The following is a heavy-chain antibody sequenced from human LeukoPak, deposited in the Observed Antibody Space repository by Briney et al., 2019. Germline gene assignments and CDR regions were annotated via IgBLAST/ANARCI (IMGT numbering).Heavy chain of an antibody. J-gene: IGHJ4*02. V-gene: IGHV3-48*04. CDR1: GFTFSSYS. CDR2: ISSSSSTI. CDR3: ARGRGYLY. D-gene: IGHD6-13*01. Sequence: PGGSLRLSCAAYGFTFSSYSMNWVRQAPGKGLEWVSYISSSSSTIYYADSVKGRFTISRDNAKNSLYLQMNSLRAEDTAVYYCARGRGYLYWGQGTLVTVSS.